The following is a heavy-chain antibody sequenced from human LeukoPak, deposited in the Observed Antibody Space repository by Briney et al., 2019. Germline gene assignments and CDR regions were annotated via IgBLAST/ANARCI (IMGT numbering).Heavy chain of an antibody. D-gene: IGHD3-3*01. J-gene: IGHJ3*02. CDR3: ARYGAGRYDFWSGYFHAFDI. Sequence: SETLSLTCTVSGGSISSGSNYWSWIRQPAGKGLEWIGHIYTSGSTKYNPSLKSRVTISVDTSKNQFSLKLTSVTAADTAMYYCARYGAGRYDFWSGYFHAFDIWGQGTMVTVSS. V-gene: IGHV4-61*09. CDR1: GGSISSGSNY. CDR2: IYTSGST.